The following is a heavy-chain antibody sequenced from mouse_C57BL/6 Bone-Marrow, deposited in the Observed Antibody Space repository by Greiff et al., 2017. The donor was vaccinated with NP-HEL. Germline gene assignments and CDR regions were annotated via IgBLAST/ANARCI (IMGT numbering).Heavy chain of an antibody. CDR2: SRNKANDYTT. J-gene: IGHJ4*01. CDR1: GFTFSDFY. Sequence: DVQLVESGGGLVQSGRSLRLSCATSGFTFSDFYMEWVRQAPGKGLEWIAASRNKANDYTTEYSASVKGRFIVSRDTSQSILYLQMNALRAEDTAIYYCARDAPRGSYARDFWRQETSVTVSS. V-gene: IGHV7-1*01. CDR3: ARDAPRGSYARDF.